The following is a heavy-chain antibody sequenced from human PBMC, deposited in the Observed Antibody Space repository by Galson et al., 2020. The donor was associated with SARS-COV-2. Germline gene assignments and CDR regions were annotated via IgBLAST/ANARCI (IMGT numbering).Heavy chain of an antibody. CDR3: ARDRDFDSSVGPVYYFVY. CDR2: INPNTGDT. CDR1: GYTFAGYY. Sequence: ASVKVSCKTSGYTFAGYYMHWVRQAPGQGLEWMGCINPNTGDTKSAQTFQGRVTMTRDTSISTAYMELSSLRSHDTAVFYCARDRDFDSSVGPVYYFVYWCHGTLGTFSS. V-gene: IGHV1-2*02. J-gene: IGHJ4*01. D-gene: IGHD3-22*01.